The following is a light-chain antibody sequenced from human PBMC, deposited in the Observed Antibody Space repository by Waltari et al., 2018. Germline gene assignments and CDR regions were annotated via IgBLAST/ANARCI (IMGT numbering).Light chain of an antibody. J-gene: IGLJ2*01. Sequence: QSALTQPRSVSGSPGQSVTISCTGTSSDVGGYNYVSWYQQHPGKAPKLMIYDVSKRPSGVPDGFSGSKSGNTASLTISGLQAEDEADYYCCSDAGSYTVFGGGTKLTVL. CDR1: SSDVGGYNY. V-gene: IGLV2-11*01. CDR2: DVS. CDR3: CSDAGSYTV.